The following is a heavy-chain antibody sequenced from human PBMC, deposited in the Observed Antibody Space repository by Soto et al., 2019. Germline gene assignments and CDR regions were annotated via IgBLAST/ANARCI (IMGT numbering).Heavy chain of an antibody. CDR1: GYIFVNYG. V-gene: IGHV1-18*01. D-gene: IGHD3-22*01. CDR3: AKDRPRLTQQFYEVS. J-gene: IGHJ5*02. CDR2: ISPYSGNT. Sequence: ASVKVSCKASGYIFVNYGIAWVRQAPGQGLEWMGWISPYSGNTHYASKVQGRLTMTTDTSTSTGYMELRSLRPDDTAVYYCAKDRPRLTQQFYEVSWGQGTLVTVSS.